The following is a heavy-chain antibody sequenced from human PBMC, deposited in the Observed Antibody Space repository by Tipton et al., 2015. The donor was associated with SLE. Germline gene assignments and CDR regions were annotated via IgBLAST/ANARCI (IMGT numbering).Heavy chain of an antibody. CDR2: IYTSGST. D-gene: IGHD2-8*02. CDR1: SGSISSGSGSYY. V-gene: IGHV4-61*09. Sequence: TLSLTCAVSSGSISSGSGSYYWSWIRPPAGKGLEWLGHIYTSGSTNYNPPLKSRVTISVDTSKNQFSLKLSSVTAADTAVYYCARGLGYCTGGVCSIYWYLDLWGRGTLVTVSS. CDR3: ARGLGYCTGGVCSIYWYLDL. J-gene: IGHJ2*01.